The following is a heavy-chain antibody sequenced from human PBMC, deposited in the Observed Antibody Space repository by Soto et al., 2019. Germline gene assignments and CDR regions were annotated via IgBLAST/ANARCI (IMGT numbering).Heavy chain of an antibody. CDR3: AKDFSPLGNYYGSGSYHNWFDP. D-gene: IGHD3-10*01. CDR1: GFTFSSYA. V-gene: IGHV3-23*01. Sequence: GGSLRLSCAASGFTFSSYAMSWVRQAPGKGLEWVSAISGSGGSTYYADSVKGRFTISRDNSKNTLYLQMNSLRAEDTAVYYCAKDFSPLGNYYGSGSYHNWFDPWGQGT. CDR2: ISGSGGST. J-gene: IGHJ5*02.